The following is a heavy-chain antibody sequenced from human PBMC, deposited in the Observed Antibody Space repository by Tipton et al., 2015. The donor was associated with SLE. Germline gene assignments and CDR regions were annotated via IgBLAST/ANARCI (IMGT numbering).Heavy chain of an antibody. V-gene: IGHV1-18*01. CDR3: ARDLSGQLLKEDFDY. Sequence: QVQLVQSGAEVKKPGASVKVSCKASGYTFTNYGISWVRQAPGQGLEWMGWISAYNGNAYYAQKVQGRVTMTTDTSTSTAYMELRSLRSDDTAVYYCARDLSGQLLKEDFDYWGQGTLVTVSS. CDR2: ISAYNGNA. D-gene: IGHD2-2*01. J-gene: IGHJ4*02. CDR1: GYTFTNYG.